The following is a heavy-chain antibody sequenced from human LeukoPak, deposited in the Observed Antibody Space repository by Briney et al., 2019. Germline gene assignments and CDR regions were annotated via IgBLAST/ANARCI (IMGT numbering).Heavy chain of an antibody. J-gene: IGHJ4*02. Sequence: SGTLSLTCTVTGGSISNYYWSWIRQPPGKGLEWIGYVYSSGSTNYSPSLKSRVTISVDTSRNQFSLRLSSVTAADTAMYYCARQRDGYKKGNFFDYWGQGTLVTVSS. CDR2: VYSSGST. D-gene: IGHD5-24*01. CDR1: GGSISNYY. V-gene: IGHV4-59*08. CDR3: ARQRDGYKKGNFFDY.